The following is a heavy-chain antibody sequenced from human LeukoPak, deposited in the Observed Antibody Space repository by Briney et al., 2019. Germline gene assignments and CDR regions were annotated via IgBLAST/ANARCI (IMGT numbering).Heavy chain of an antibody. V-gene: IGHV3-48*03. CDR2: ISSSGSTI. D-gene: IGHD3-3*01. J-gene: IGHJ4*02. CDR1: GFTFSSYE. CDR3: ARPDFWSGSGSGNFDY. Sequence: GGSLRLSCAASGFTFSSYEMNWVRQAPGKGLEWVSYISSSGSTIYYADSVKGRFTISRDNAKNSLYLQMNSLRAEDTAVYYCARPDFWSGSGSGNFDYWGQGTLVTVSS.